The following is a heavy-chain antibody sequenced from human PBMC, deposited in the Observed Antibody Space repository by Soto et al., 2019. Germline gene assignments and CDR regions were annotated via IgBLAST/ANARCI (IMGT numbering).Heavy chain of an antibody. J-gene: IGHJ4*02. CDR2: VSPDHGNA. D-gene: IGHD4-17*01. CDR3: AVTTGY. V-gene: IGHV1-8*01. CDR1: GYTFTDYD. Sequence: ASVKVSCKTSGYTFTDYDINWVRQAPGQGLEWMGWVSPDHGNAGYARQFQGRITMTSDTSINTVFMELTNLRPEDTAVYYCAVTTGYWGQGTKVTLSS.